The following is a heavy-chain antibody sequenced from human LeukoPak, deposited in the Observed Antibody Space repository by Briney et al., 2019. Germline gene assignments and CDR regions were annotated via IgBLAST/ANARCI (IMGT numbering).Heavy chain of an antibody. CDR3: ARDGFYSSSRSEIMDV. V-gene: IGHV4-4*07. D-gene: IGHD6-13*01. CDR1: GGSISSYY. Sequence: PSETLSLTCSVSGGSISSYYWSWIRQPAGKGLEWIGRIKNSGNTNYNPSLKSRVTISVDTSKNQFSLKLSSVTAADTAVYYCARDGFYSSSRSEIMDVWGQGTTVTVSS. CDR2: IKNSGNT. J-gene: IGHJ6*02.